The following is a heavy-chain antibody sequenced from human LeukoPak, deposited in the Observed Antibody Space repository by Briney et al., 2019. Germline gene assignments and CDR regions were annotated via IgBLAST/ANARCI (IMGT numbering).Heavy chain of an antibody. CDR1: GYTFTSYY. CDR2: INPSGGST. Sequence: ASVKVSCTASGYTFTSYYMHWVRQAPGQGLEWMGIINPSGGSTNYAQKFQGRVTMTRDTSTNTVYMELSSLRSEDTAVYYCARDWHWGFDLWGRGTLVTVSS. CDR3: ARDWHWGFDL. J-gene: IGHJ2*01. V-gene: IGHV1-46*01.